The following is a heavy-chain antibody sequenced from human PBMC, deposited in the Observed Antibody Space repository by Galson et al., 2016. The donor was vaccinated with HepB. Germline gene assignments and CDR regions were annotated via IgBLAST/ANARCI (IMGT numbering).Heavy chain of an antibody. D-gene: IGHD2-2*01. CDR3: ARERDCSRSTCYSGGGWFDP. CDR1: GGAISRYS. CDR2: MFTNGDA. J-gene: IGHJ5*02. V-gene: IGHV4-4*07. Sequence: SETLSLTCTVSGGAISRYSWALIRQPAGKGLEWIGRMFTNGDAYYNPSLKSRVTISPDTSKNQFSLKVTSVTAADTAVYFCARERDCSRSTCYSGGGWFDPWGQGTLVTVSS.